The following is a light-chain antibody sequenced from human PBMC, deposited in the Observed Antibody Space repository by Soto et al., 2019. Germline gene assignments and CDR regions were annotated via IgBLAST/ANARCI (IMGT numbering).Light chain of an antibody. CDR2: DAS. J-gene: IGKJ4*01. V-gene: IGKV3-11*01. CDR1: QSVSGY. Sequence: PGERATLSCRTSQSVSGYLAWYQQKPGQAPRLLIYDASNRATGIPARFSGSGSGTDFTLTISSLEPEDFAVYYCQQRSNWPLTFGGGTKVEIK. CDR3: QQRSNWPLT.